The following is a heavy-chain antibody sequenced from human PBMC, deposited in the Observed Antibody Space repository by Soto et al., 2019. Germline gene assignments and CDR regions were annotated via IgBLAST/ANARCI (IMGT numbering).Heavy chain of an antibody. D-gene: IGHD6-13*01. V-gene: IGHV1-3*01. Sequence: QVQLVQSGAEVKKPGASVKVSRKASGYTFTSYAMHWVRQAPGQRLEWMGWINAGNGNTKYSQKFQGRVTITRDTSASTAYMELSSLRSEDTAVYYCARANIAAAGTLWFDPWGQGTLVTVSS. CDR2: INAGNGNT. CDR3: ARANIAAAGTLWFDP. CDR1: GYTFTSYA. J-gene: IGHJ5*02.